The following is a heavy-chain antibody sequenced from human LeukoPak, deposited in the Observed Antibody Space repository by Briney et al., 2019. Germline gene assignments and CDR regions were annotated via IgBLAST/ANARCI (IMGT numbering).Heavy chain of an antibody. CDR3: ARDGSSSPRGSDAFDI. Sequence: ASVKVSCKASGGTFSSYAFSWERRAPGQGLEWMGGIIPIFGTANYAQKFQGRVTITADESTSTAYMELSSLRSEDTAVYYCARDGSSSPRGSDAFDIWGQGTMVTVSS. CDR2: IIPIFGTA. J-gene: IGHJ3*02. CDR1: GGTFSSYA. D-gene: IGHD6-13*01. V-gene: IGHV1-69*13.